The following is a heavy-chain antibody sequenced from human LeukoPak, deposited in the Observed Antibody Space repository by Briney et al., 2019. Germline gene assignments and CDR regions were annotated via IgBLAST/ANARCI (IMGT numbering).Heavy chain of an antibody. D-gene: IGHD6-19*01. CDR2: INHSGST. CDR3: ARVQGNSSGWYYLDY. V-gene: IGHV4-39*07. Sequence: SETLSLTCTVSGGSISSSSYYWGWIRQPPGKGLEWIGEINHSGSTNYNPSLKSRVTISVDTSKNQFSLKLSSVTAADTAVYYCARVQGNSSGWYYLDYWGQGTLVTVSS. J-gene: IGHJ4*02. CDR1: GGSISSSSYY.